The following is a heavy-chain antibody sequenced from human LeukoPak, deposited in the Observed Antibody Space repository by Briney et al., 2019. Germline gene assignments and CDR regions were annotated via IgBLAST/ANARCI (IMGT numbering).Heavy chain of an antibody. V-gene: IGHV4-39*07. D-gene: IGHD3-22*01. CDR2: IYYSGST. CDR1: GGSISSSSYY. Sequence: PSETLSLTCTVSGGSISSSSYYWGWIRQPPGKGLEWIGSIYYSGSTYYNPSLKSRVTISVDTSKNQFSLKLSSVTAADTAVYYCASSLRPITMIVVANSAFDIWGQGTMVTVSS. J-gene: IGHJ3*02. CDR3: ASSLRPITMIVVANSAFDI.